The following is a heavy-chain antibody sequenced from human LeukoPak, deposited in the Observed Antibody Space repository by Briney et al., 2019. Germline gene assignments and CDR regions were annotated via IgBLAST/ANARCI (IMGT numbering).Heavy chain of an antibody. D-gene: IGHD6-19*01. Sequence: PSETLSLTCAVYGGSFNNYYWSWIRQPPGKGLEWIGEINHSGSTNYNPSLKSRVTISVDTSKNQFSLELSSVTAADTAVYYCARGDIAVAQYFFDYWGQGTLVTVSS. CDR2: INHSGST. V-gene: IGHV4-34*01. CDR3: ARGDIAVAQYFFDY. CDR1: GGSFNNYY. J-gene: IGHJ4*02.